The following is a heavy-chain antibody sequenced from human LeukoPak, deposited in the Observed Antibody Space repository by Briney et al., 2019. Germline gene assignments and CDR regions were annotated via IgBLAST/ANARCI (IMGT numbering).Heavy chain of an antibody. CDR3: ARRYGSGSYSSP. Sequence: SDTLSLTCAVWGGFFRGYYWIWIRQPPAKGREWIGESNHSGSTNYNPSLKSRVTISVDTSKNQFSLKLSSVTAADTAVYYCARRYGSGSYSSPWGQGTLVTVSS. V-gene: IGHV4-34*01. J-gene: IGHJ5*02. CDR2: SNHSGST. CDR1: GGFFRGYY. D-gene: IGHD3-10*01.